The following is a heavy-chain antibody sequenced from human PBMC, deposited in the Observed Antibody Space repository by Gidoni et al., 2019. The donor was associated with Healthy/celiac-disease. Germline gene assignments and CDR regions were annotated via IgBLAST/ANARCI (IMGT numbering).Heavy chain of an antibody. V-gene: IGHV4-39*01. D-gene: IGHD3-3*01. CDR2: IYYSGST. Sequence: GGSISSSSYYWGWIRQPPGKGLEWIGCIYYSGSTYYNPSLKSRVTISVDTSKNQFSLKLSSVTAADTAVYYCARHGDFRSYYYYGMDVWGQGTTVTVSS. CDR3: ARHGDFRSYYYYGMDV. J-gene: IGHJ6*02. CDR1: GGSISSSSYY.